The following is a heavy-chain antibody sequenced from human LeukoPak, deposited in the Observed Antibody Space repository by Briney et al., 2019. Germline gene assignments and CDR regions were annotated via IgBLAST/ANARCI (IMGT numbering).Heavy chain of an antibody. J-gene: IGHJ6*03. CDR2: IYTSGST. CDR1: GGSISSYY. CDR3: ARAGRELGSDAYYYYYMDV. D-gene: IGHD3-16*01. Sequence: PSETLSLTCTVSGGSISSYYWSWIRQPTAKGLQWFGRIYTSGSTNYNHSLQNRVTTSVDKSNNQLSLKLSSVTAAATAVYYCARAGRELGSDAYYYYYMDVWGKGTTVTISS. V-gene: IGHV4-4*07.